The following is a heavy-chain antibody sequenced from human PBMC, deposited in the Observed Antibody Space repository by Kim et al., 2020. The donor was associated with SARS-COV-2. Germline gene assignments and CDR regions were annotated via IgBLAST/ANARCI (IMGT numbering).Heavy chain of an antibody. CDR1: GGSISSGGYY. D-gene: IGHD3-3*01. J-gene: IGHJ5*02. CDR3: ARALGVTIFGVSNINWFDP. CDR2: IYYSGST. V-gene: IGHV4-31*03. Sequence: SETLSLTCTVSGGSISSGGYYWSWIRQHPGKGLEWIGYIYYSGSTYYNPSLKSRVTISVDTSKNQFSLKLSSVTAADTAVYYCARALGVTIFGVSNINWFDPWGQGTLVTVSS.